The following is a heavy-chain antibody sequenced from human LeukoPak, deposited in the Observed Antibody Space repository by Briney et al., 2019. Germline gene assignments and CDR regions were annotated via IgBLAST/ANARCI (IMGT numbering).Heavy chain of an antibody. V-gene: IGHV4-59*01. CDR3: ARVGSSGVDY. CDR1: GGSISSYY. Sequence: PSETLSLTCTVSGGSISSYYWSWIRQPPGKGLEWIGYIYYSGSTNYNPFLKSRVTISVDTSKNQFSLKLSSVTAADTAVYYCARVGSSGVDYWGQGTLVTVSS. CDR2: IYYSGST. J-gene: IGHJ4*02. D-gene: IGHD6-19*01.